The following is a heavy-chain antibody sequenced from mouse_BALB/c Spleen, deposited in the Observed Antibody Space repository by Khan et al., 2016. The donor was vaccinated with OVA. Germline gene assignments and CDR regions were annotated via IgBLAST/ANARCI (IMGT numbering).Heavy chain of an antibody. V-gene: IGHV2-6-7*01. CDR1: GFSFTNYG. CDR2: IWGDGST. CDR3: ARNASIDY. Sequence: VQLQESGPGLVAPSQSLSITCTVSGFSFTNYGVTWVRQPPGKSLEWLALIWGDGSTNYNSALKSRLCISKDNTKSQVFLKSNRLQTDDTSRYYCARNASIDYWGQGTSVTVSA. J-gene: IGHJ4*01.